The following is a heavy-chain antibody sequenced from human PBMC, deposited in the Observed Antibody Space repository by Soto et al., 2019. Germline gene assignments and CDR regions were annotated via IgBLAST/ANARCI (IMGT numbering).Heavy chain of an antibody. CDR3: ARAIRFLEWLLWSSDAFDI. CDR1: GYTFTSYA. J-gene: IGHJ3*02. V-gene: IGHV1-3*01. D-gene: IGHD3-3*01. Sequence: ASVKVSCKASGYTFTSYAMHWVRQAPGQRLEWMGWINAGNGNTKYSQKFQGRVTITRDTSASTAYMELSSLRSEDTAVYYCARAIRFLEWLLWSSDAFDIWGQGTVVTVSS. CDR2: INAGNGNT.